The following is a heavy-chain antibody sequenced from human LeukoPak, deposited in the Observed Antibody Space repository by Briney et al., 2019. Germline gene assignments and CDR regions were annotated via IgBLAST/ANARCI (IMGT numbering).Heavy chain of an antibody. Sequence: GGSLRLSCAASGFSFSTHDMSWVRQAPGKGLEWVSAISRSGDGITYADSVKGRFTISRDNSKNTLFLQMNSLRAEDTAVYYCARAVGQWYFDLWGRGSLVTVSS. CDR1: GFSFSTHD. V-gene: IGHV3-23*01. CDR2: ISRSGDGI. CDR3: ARAVGQWYFDL. J-gene: IGHJ2*01.